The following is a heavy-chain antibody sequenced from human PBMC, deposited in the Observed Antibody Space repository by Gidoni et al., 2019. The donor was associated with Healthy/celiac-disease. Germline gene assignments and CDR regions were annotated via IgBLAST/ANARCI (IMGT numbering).Heavy chain of an antibody. CDR1: GYTFTSYA. Sequence: QVQLVQSGSELKKPGASVKVSCKASGYTFTSYAMNWVRQAPGQGLEWMGWINTNTGNPTYAQGFTGRFVFSLDTSVSTAYLQISSLKAEDTAVYYCAREKPPQAAVRIAARPHNWFDPWGQGTLVTVSS. J-gene: IGHJ5*02. V-gene: IGHV7-4-1*02. CDR2: INTNTGNP. D-gene: IGHD6-6*01. CDR3: AREKPPQAAVRIAARPHNWFDP.